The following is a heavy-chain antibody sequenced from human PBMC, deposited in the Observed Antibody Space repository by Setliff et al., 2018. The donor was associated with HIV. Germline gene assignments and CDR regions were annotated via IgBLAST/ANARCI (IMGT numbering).Heavy chain of an antibody. CDR3: GRLSETAMASFDS. V-gene: IGHV4-61*09. CDR2: IHTSGNA. Sequence: SETLSLTCTVSGGSISSGTYFWSWIRQPAGKGLEWIGHIHTSGNANYKSSLKSRVTISADPSKNQFSLKVTSVTAADTAVYYCGRLSETAMASFDSWGQGTLVTVSS. D-gene: IGHD5-18*01. J-gene: IGHJ4*02. CDR1: GGSISSGTYF.